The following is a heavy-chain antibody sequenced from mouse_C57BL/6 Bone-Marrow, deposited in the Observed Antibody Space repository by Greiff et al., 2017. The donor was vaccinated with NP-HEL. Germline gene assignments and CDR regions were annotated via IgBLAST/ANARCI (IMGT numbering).Heavy chain of an antibody. J-gene: IGHJ3*01. Sequence: EVRLVESGGGLVQPGGSMKLSCGASGFTFSDAWMDWVRQSPEKGLEWVAEIRNKANNHATYYAESVKGRFTISRDDPKSSVYLHMNSLRAEDTGIYYCTGSKYVMFANWGQGTLVTVSA. CDR3: TGSKYVMFAN. V-gene: IGHV6-6*01. D-gene: IGHD2-5*01. CDR1: GFTFSDAW. CDR2: IRNKANNHAT.